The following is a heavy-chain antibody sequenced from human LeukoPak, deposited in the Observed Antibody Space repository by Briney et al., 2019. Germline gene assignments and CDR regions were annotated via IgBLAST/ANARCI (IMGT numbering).Heavy chain of an antibody. D-gene: IGHD3-10*01. CDR3: ARRYYGSGRCYYFYY. J-gene: IGHJ4*02. CDR2: ISAYNGNT. Sequence: ASVKVSCKASGYTFTSYGISWVRQAPGRGLEWMGWISAYNGNTNYAQKLQGRVTMTTDTSTSTAYMELRSLRSDDTAVYYCARRYYGSGRCYYFYYWGQGTLVTVSS. V-gene: IGHV1-18*01. CDR1: GYTFTSYG.